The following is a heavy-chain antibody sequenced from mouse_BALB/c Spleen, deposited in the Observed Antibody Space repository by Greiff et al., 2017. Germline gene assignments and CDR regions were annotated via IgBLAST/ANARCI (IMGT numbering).Heavy chain of an antibody. CDR2: ISSGSSTI. Sequence: EVMLVESGGGLVQPGGSRKLSCAASGFTFSSFGMHWVRQAPEKGLEWVAYISSGSSTIYYADTVKGRFTISRDNPKNTLFLQMTSLRSEDTAMYYCARQLGLRYYAMDDWGQGTSVTVSS. D-gene: IGHD3-1*01. CDR3: ARQLGLRYYAMDD. CDR1: GFTFSSFG. V-gene: IGHV5-17*02. J-gene: IGHJ4*01.